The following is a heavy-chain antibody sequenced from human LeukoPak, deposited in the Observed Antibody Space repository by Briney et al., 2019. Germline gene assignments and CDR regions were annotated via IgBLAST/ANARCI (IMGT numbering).Heavy chain of an antibody. D-gene: IGHD1-1*01. Sequence: GASVKVSCKASGYTFTGHYIHWVRQAPGQGPEWMGWINPNSGGTNYAQKFQGRVTMTRDTSISTAYMELSGLRSDDTAAYYCARCSTPHWIFDAFDIWGQGTIVTVSS. J-gene: IGHJ3*02. V-gene: IGHV1-2*02. CDR1: GYTFTGHY. CDR2: INPNSGGT. CDR3: ARCSTPHWIFDAFDI.